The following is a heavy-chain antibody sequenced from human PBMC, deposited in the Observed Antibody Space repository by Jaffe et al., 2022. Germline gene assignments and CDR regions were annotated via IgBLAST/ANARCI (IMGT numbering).Heavy chain of an antibody. CDR1: GGSVSSGSYY. D-gene: IGHD4-17*01. J-gene: IGHJ6*03. CDR3: ARDGKLRATVTTPYYYYYMDV. CDR2: IYYSGST. V-gene: IGHV4-61*01. Sequence: QVQLQESGPGLVKPSETLSLTCTVSGGSVSSGSYYWSWIRQPPGKGLEWIGYIYYSGSTNYNPSLKSRVTISVDTSKNQFSLKLSSVTAADTAVYYCARDGKLRATVTTPYYYYYMDVWGKGTTVTVSS.